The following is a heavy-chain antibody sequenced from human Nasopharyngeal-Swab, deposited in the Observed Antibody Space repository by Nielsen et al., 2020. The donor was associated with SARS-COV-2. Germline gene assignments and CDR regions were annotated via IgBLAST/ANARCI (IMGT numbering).Heavy chain of an antibody. Sequence: WIRQPPGKGLEYISGITSNGGSTYSANSVKGRFTISRDNSKNTLYLQMGSLRSEGMAVYYCARDDVGGAFDIWGQGTMVTVSS. V-gene: IGHV3-64*01. J-gene: IGHJ3*02. D-gene: IGHD3-16*01. CDR3: ARDDVGGAFDI. CDR2: ITSNGGST.